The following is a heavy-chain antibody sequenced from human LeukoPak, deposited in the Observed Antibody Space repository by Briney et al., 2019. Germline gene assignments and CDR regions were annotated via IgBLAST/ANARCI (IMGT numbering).Heavy chain of an antibody. CDR2: ISSSGASI. CDR1: GFTFSSYA. D-gene: IGHD5-12*01. CDR3: AKASSGYDNFDY. Sequence: GGSLRLSCAASGFTFSSYAMSWVRQAPGKGLEWVSAISSSGASIYYADSVKGRFTVSRDNSKNTLYLQMNSPRAEDTALYYCAKASSGYDNFDYWGQGTLVTVSS. J-gene: IGHJ4*02. V-gene: IGHV3-23*01.